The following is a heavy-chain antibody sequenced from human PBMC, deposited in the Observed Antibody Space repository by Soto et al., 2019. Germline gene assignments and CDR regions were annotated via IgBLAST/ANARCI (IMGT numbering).Heavy chain of an antibody. J-gene: IGHJ4*02. Sequence: GGSLRLSCAASGFTFSSYAMSWVRQAPGKGLEWVSAISGSGGSTCYADSVKGRFTISRDNSNNTLYLQMNSLRAEDTAVYYCAKENGYSSSWFEFDYWGQGTLVTVSS. V-gene: IGHV3-23*01. D-gene: IGHD6-13*01. CDR2: ISGSGGST. CDR3: AKENGYSSSWFEFDY. CDR1: GFTFSSYA.